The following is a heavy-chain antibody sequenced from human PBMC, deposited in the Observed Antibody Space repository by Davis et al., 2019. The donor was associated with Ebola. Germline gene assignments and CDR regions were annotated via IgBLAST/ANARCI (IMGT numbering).Heavy chain of an antibody. D-gene: IGHD2-21*01. CDR1: GYTFTSYG. J-gene: IGHJ6*03. Sequence: ASVKVSCKASGYTFTSYGISWVRQAPGQGLEWMGWISAYNGNTNYAQKLQGRVTMTTDTSTSTAYMELRSLRSDDTAVYYCARVPRLAYCGVPKCRYYYYMDVWGKGTTVTVSS. CDR3: ARVPRLAYCGVPKCRYYYYMDV. V-gene: IGHV1-18*04. CDR2: ISAYNGNT.